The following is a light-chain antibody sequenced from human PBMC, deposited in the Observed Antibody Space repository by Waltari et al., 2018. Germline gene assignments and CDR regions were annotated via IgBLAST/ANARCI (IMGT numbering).Light chain of an antibody. Sequence: DIVMTQSPDSLAVSLGERATINCKSSQTVLDSSNNRNYLAWYQQKPGQPPKLHIYWASSRESGVPDRFSGSGSGTDFTLTITSLQAEDVAVYYCQQYYSPPPLFTFGPGTKVDIK. V-gene: IGKV4-1*01. J-gene: IGKJ3*01. CDR2: WAS. CDR3: QQYYSPPPLFT. CDR1: QTVLDSSNNRNY.